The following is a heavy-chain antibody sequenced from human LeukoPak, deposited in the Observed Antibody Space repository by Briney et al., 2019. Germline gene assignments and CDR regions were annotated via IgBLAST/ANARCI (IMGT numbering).Heavy chain of an antibody. D-gene: IGHD1-26*01. CDR2: FNPNGSST. J-gene: IGHJ4*02. CDR1: GYTFASFY. Sequence: ASVKVSCKASGYTFASFYMHWVRQAPGQGLEWMGIFNPNGSSTTYAQKSQGRVTMTRDTSTSIVYMELSSLGSEDTAVYYCARAGENYYDFYYWGQGTLVTVSS. V-gene: IGHV1-46*01. CDR3: ARAGENYYDFYY.